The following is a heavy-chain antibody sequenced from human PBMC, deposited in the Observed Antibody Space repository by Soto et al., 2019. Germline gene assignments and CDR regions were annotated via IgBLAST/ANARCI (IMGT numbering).Heavy chain of an antibody. CDR3: ARGGQECSNSGCGYIYDGMDV. D-gene: IGHD1-26*01. J-gene: IGHJ6*02. CDR2: ISAYNGNR. CDR1: GYTFSHYG. Sequence: ASVKVSCKASGYTFSHYGIGWVRQAPGQGLEWMGRISAYNGNRHFAEGLRGRITMTTNTTTSTADMELRSLSSDDTAVYYCARGGQECSNSGCGYIYDGMDVWGQGTTVTVSS. V-gene: IGHV1-18*01.